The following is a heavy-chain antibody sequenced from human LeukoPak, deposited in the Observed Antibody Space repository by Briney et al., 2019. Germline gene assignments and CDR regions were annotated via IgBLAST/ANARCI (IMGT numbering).Heavy chain of an antibody. Sequence: GASVKVSCKASGGTFSSYAISWVRQAPGQGLEWMGGIIPIFGTANYAQKFQGRVTITADKSTSTAYMELSSLRSEDTAVYYCAGMRNYYDSREDAFDIWGQGTMVTVSS. CDR2: IIPIFGTA. CDR1: GGTFSSYA. CDR3: AGMRNYYDSREDAFDI. D-gene: IGHD3-22*01. J-gene: IGHJ3*02. V-gene: IGHV1-69*06.